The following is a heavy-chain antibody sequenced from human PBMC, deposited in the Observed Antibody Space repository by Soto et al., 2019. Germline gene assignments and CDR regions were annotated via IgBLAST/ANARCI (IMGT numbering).Heavy chain of an antibody. Sequence: QVQLVQSGAEVKKPGSSVKVSCKASGGTFSSYAISWVRQAPGQGREWMGGIIPIFGTANYAQKFQGRVTITADESTSTAYMELSSLRSEDTAVYYCARDSDFWSGYHMYYYYYGMDVWGQGTTVTVSS. CDR3: ARDSDFWSGYHMYYYYYGMDV. CDR1: GGTFSSYA. CDR2: IIPIFGTA. V-gene: IGHV1-69*01. J-gene: IGHJ6*02. D-gene: IGHD3-3*01.